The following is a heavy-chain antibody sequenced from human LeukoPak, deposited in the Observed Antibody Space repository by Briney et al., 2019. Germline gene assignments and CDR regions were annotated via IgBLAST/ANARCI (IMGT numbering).Heavy chain of an antibody. Sequence: SETLSLTCTVSGGSISSYYWSWIRKPPGKGLEWIGYTYYSGSTNYNPSLKSRVTISVATSKNQFSLKLSSVTAADTAVFYCARGGLFFDYWGQGTLVTVSS. CDR2: TYYSGST. CDR1: GGSISSYY. J-gene: IGHJ4*02. CDR3: ARGGLFFDY. V-gene: IGHV4-59*01.